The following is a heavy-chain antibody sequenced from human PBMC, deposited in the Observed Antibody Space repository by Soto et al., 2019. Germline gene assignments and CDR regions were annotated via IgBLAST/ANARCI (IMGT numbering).Heavy chain of an antibody. CDR3: AGDLKVRGSGSLDYYYGMDV. CDR1: GGSISSYY. J-gene: IGHJ6*02. CDR2: IYTSGST. Sequence: QVQLQESGPGLLKPSETLALTCTVSGGSISSYYWSWIRQPAGKGLEWIGRIYTSGSTNYNPSLKSRVTVSVDTSKNQFSLKLSSVTAADTAVYYCAGDLKVRGSGSLDYYYGMDVWGQGTTVTVSS. D-gene: IGHD3-10*01. V-gene: IGHV4-4*07.